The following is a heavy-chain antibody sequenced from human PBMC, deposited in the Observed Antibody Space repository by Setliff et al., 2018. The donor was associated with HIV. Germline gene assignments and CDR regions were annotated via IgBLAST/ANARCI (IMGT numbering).Heavy chain of an antibody. Sequence: ASVKVSCKASGYSFSDDYMHWVRQAPGQGLEWMGWINPNSGDTNYAQKFQGRVTMTRDTSISTLYMDLSRLTSDDTAVYYCALANTVSTARWNHWGRGTLVTVSS. CDR1: GYSFSDDY. D-gene: IGHD1-1*01. J-gene: IGHJ4*02. CDR3: ALANTVSTARWNH. CDR2: INPNSGDT. V-gene: IGHV1-2*02.